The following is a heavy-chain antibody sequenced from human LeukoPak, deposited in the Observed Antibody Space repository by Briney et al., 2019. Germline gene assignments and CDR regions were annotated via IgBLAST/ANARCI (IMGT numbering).Heavy chain of an antibody. Sequence: PGGSLRLSCAASGFTFDDYAIHWVRQAPGKGLEWVSGISWNSGSLGYADSVKGRFTISRDNAKNSLYLQMNSLRAEDTALYYCAKEGDAFDIWGQGTMVTVSS. J-gene: IGHJ3*02. CDR2: ISWNSGSL. V-gene: IGHV3-9*01. CDR1: GFTFDDYA. CDR3: AKEGDAFDI.